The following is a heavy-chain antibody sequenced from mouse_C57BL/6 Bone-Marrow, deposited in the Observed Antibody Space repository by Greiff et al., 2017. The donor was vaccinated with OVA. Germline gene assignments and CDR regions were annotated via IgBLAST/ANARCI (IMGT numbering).Heavy chain of an antibody. CDR3: ARTPGSSYLFAY. Sequence: VQLQQSGAELVKPGASVKLSCKASGYAFSSYWMNWVKQRPGKGLEWIGQIYPGDGDTNYNGKFKGKATLTADKSSSTAYMQLSSLTSEDSAVYFCARTPGSSYLFAYWGQGTLVTVSA. V-gene: IGHV1-80*01. CDR1: GYAFSSYW. J-gene: IGHJ3*01. D-gene: IGHD1-1*01. CDR2: IYPGDGDT.